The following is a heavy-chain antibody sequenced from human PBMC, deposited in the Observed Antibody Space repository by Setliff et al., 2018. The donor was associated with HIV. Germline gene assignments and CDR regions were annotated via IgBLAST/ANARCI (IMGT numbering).Heavy chain of an antibody. CDR2: ISTYSDET. J-gene: IGHJ6*02. V-gene: IGHV1-18*01. CDR3: ARDVEHMMDV. CDR1: GYSFINYG. Sequence: ASVKVSCKASGYSFINYGISWVRQAPGQGLEWVGWISTYSDETSYAQRLQGRVTMTTDTSTSTAYMELRSLRFDDTAVYYCARDVEHMMDVWGQGTTVTVSS.